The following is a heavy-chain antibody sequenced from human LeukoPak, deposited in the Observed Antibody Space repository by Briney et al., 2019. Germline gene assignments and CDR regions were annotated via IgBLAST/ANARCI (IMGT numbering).Heavy chain of an antibody. D-gene: IGHD3-16*01. CDR1: GFTFSSYA. Sequence: SGGSLRLSCAASGFTFSSYAMSWVRQAPGKGLEWVSAISGSGGSTYYADSVKGRFTISRDNSKNTLYLQMNSLRAEDTAVYYCAKGSVITPRTIVIRGSLNYWGQGTLVTVSS. CDR2: ISGSGGST. V-gene: IGHV3-23*01. J-gene: IGHJ4*02. CDR3: AKGSVITPRTIVIRGSLNY.